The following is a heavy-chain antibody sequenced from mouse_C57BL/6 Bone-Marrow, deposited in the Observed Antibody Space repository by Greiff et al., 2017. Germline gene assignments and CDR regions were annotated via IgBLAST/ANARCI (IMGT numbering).Heavy chain of an antibody. V-gene: IGHV1-81*01. J-gene: IGHJ2*01. Sequence: QVQLQQSGAELARPGASVKLSCKASGYTFTSYGISWVKQRTGQGLEWIGEIYPRSGNTYYNEKFKGKATLTADKSSSTAYMQLSSLTSEDSAVYYCARSDGTTGDYWGQGTTLTVSS. CDR1: GYTFTSYG. CDR3: ARSDGTTGDY. CDR2: IYPRSGNT. D-gene: IGHD1-1*01.